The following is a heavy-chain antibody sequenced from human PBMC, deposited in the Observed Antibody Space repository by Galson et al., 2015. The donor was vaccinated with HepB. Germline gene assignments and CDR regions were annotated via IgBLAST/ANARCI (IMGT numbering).Heavy chain of an antibody. CDR3: VRATSNWDATINSAFDT. Sequence: CAISGDSVSTDSATWNWIRQSPSRGLEWLGRTYYRSRWYDTYAASVQGRITVNPDTSKNQFSLQLHSVTPEDTAVYYCVRATSNWDATINSAFDTWGQGTKVTVSS. V-gene: IGHV6-1*01. D-gene: IGHD1-1*01. CDR2: TYYRSRWYD. J-gene: IGHJ3*02. CDR1: GDSVSTDSAT.